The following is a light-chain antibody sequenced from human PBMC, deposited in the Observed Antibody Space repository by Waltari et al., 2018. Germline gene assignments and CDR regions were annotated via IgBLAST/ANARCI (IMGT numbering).Light chain of an antibody. CDR1: QSIGRS. CDR3: QKYERLPAK. Sequence: EIVLTQSPGTLSLSLGDRATLSCSASQSIGRSVVWYQQRPGQAPRLLIYDVSPRATGIPDRVSGSGYGTDFSLTISRLEPEDFAVYYCQKYERLPAKFGQGTTVEIK. J-gene: IGKJ1*01. V-gene: IGKV3-20*01. CDR2: DVS.